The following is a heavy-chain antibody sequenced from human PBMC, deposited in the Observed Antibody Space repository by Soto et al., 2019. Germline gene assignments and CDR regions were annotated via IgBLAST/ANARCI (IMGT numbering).Heavy chain of an antibody. CDR2: INAGNGNT. Sequence: QVQLVQSGAEVKKSGASVKVSCKASGYTFTNYAMHWVRQAPGQRLEWMGWINAGNGNTKYSQQFQGRVTITRDTSARTAYMELSRLRSEDTAVYYCARAAYCGTDSCSDAFDIWGQGTVVTVSS. V-gene: IGHV1-3*01. CDR3: ARAAYCGTDSCSDAFDI. J-gene: IGHJ3*02. D-gene: IGHD2-21*02. CDR1: GYTFTNYA.